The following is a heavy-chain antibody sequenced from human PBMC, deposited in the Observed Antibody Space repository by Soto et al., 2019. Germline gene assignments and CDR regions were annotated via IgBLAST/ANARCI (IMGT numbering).Heavy chain of an antibody. CDR3: ARAGTSSSWNYFNN. V-gene: IGHV3-53*01. CDR2: IYPGYST. D-gene: IGHD6-13*01. J-gene: IGHJ4*02. CDR1: GVTPGKKY. Sequence: GAPRHSWAGSGVTPGKKYISWGRPAPGKGLEWVSIIYPGYSTYYTDSVKGRFTISRDNSKNTLYLQMNSLRAEDTAVYYCARAGTSSSWNYFNNWGQGTLVTVSS.